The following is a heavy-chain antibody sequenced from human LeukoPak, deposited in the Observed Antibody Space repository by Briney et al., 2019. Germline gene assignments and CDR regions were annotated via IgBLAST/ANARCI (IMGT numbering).Heavy chain of an antibody. CDR3: AKVIWFGELSDDY. Sequence: PGGSLRLSCTASGFTFGDYAMSWVRQAPGKGLEWVSAISGSGGSTYYADSVKGRFTISRDNSKNTLYLQMNSLRAEDTAVYYCAKVIWFGELSDDYWGQGTLVTVSS. V-gene: IGHV3-23*01. CDR2: ISGSGGST. D-gene: IGHD3-10*01. CDR1: GFTFGDYA. J-gene: IGHJ4*02.